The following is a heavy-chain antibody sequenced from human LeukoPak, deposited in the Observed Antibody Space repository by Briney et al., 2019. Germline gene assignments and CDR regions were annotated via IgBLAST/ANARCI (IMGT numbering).Heavy chain of an antibody. CDR1: GGSFSGYY. J-gene: IGHJ5*02. D-gene: IGHD2-2*02. CDR2: INHSGST. V-gene: IGHV4-34*01. CDR3: ARGAGGLGYCSSTSCYKVNWFDP. Sequence: KPSENLSLTCAVYGGSFSGYYWSWIRQPPGKGLEWIGEINHSGSTNYNPSLKSRVTISVDTSKNQFSLKLSSVTAADTAVYYCARGAGGLGYCSSTSCYKVNWFDPWGQGTLVTVSS.